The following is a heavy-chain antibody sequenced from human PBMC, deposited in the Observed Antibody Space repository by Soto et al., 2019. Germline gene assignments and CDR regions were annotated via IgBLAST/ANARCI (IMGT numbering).Heavy chain of an antibody. CDR1: GFTSSTYR. Sequence: EVQLVESGGGLVKPGGSLRLSCAASGFTSSTYRMNWVRQAPGKGLEWVSSISSGSTYIYYADSVKGRFTISRDNAKNSLYLQINSLRTEDTAVYYCAKDRRGLWGRGTLVTVSS. V-gene: IGHV3-21*01. CDR3: AKDRRGL. D-gene: IGHD3-10*01. CDR2: ISSGSTYI. J-gene: IGHJ2*01.